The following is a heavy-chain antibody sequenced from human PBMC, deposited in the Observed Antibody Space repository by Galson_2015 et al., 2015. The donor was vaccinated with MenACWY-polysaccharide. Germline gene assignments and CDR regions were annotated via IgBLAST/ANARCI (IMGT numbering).Heavy chain of an antibody. CDR1: GFTLSHYG. Sequence: SLRLSCAASGFTLSHYGMHWVRQAPGRGLEWVAVIWHDGHVKYYADSVKGRFTISRDNSRSILYLEMNSLRVEDTAVYYCARDKGQEAPMDVWGKGTTVIVSS. CDR2: IWHDGHVK. CDR3: ARDKGQEAPMDV. V-gene: IGHV3-33*01. J-gene: IGHJ6*03.